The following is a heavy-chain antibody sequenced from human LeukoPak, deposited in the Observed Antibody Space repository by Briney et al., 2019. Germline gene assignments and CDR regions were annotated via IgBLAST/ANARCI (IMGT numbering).Heavy chain of an antibody. V-gene: IGHV3-11*01. CDR2: ISSSGSTI. CDR3: ASSRLVTNSLDY. CDR1: GFTFSDYC. Sequence: GGSLRLSCAASGFTFSDYCMSWIRQAPGKGLEWVSYISSSGSTIYYADSVKGRFTISRDNAKNSLYLQMNSLRAEDTAVYYSASSRLVTNSLDYWGQGTLVTVSS. D-gene: IGHD3-9*01. J-gene: IGHJ4*02.